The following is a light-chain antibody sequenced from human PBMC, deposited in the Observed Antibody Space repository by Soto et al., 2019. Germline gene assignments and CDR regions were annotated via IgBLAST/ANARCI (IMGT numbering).Light chain of an antibody. Sequence: EIVLTQSPGTLYLSPGERATLSCRASQSVSSSYLAWYQQKPGQAPRLLIYGASSRPTGIPDRFSGSGSGTDFTLTISRLEPEDFAVYYSQQYGSSPRTFGQGTKVEI. J-gene: IGKJ1*01. CDR2: GAS. CDR3: QQYGSSPRT. CDR1: QSVSSSY. V-gene: IGKV3-20*01.